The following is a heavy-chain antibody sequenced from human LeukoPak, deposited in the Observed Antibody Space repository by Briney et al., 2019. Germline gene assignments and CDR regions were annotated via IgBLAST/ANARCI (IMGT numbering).Heavy chain of an antibody. CDR1: GFTFSSYA. Sequence: GGSLRLSCAASGFTFSSYAMSWVRQAPGKGLEWVSAISGSGGSTYYADSVKGRFTISRDNSKNTLYLQMNSLRAEDTAVYYCAKGTVPRSSTSCYYWGQGTLVTVSS. V-gene: IGHV3-23*01. CDR3: AKGTVPRSSTSCYY. D-gene: IGHD2-2*01. J-gene: IGHJ4*02. CDR2: ISGSGGST.